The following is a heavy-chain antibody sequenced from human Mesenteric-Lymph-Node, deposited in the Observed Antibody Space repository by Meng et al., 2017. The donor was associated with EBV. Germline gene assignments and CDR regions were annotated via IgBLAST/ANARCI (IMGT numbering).Heavy chain of an antibody. V-gene: IGHV4-4*02. D-gene: IGHD3-10*01. CDR2: IYHSGST. J-gene: IGHJ4*02. CDR3: ARFQRFGDFD. Sequence: VQLQVVGPGPGKPSATLSLPCAVSGASLSSDNWWSSFRQPPGKGLEWIGEIYHSGSTNYNPSLKSRVTISVEKSKRQFSLKLTSVTAADTAVYHCARFQRFGDFDWGQGTLVTVSS. CDR1: GASLSSDNW.